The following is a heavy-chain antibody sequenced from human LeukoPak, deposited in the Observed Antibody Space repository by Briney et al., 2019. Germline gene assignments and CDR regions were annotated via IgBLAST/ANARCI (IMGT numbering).Heavy chain of an antibody. D-gene: IGHD3-22*01. CDR3: ARADSSGYQRQFDY. Sequence: PGGSLRLSCAASGFTVRSNYMSWVRQAPGKGLEWVSVIYSGGSTYYADSVKGRFTISRDISKNTLYLQMNSLRAEDTAVYYCARADSSGYQRQFDYWGQGTLVTDSS. CDR1: GFTVRSNY. CDR2: IYSGGST. V-gene: IGHV3-53*01. J-gene: IGHJ4*02.